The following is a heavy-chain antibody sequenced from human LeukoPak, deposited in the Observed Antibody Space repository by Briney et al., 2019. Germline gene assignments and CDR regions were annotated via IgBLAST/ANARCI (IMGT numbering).Heavy chain of an antibody. Sequence: LQTLSLTCAVSGGSICSFYWSWIWQPPGKGLGWVGYNYYSGSTNYNPSLKSPVTISVDTSKNQFSLKLSSVTAADTAVYYCARAAGIAAAGRYYYYVDVWGKGTTVTISS. CDR1: GGSICSFY. D-gene: IGHD6-13*01. J-gene: IGHJ6*03. CDR3: ARAAGIAAAGRYYYYVDV. V-gene: IGHV4-59*12. CDR2: NYYSGST.